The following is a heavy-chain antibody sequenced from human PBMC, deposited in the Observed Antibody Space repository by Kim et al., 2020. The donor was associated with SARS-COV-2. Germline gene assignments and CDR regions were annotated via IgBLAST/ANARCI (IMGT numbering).Heavy chain of an antibody. V-gene: IGHV4-59*01. CDR3: ARDPYYYYGMDV. Sequence: NYNPSLKSRVTISVDTSKNQFSLKLSSVTAADTAVYYCARDPYYYYGMDVWGQGTTVTVS. J-gene: IGHJ6*02.